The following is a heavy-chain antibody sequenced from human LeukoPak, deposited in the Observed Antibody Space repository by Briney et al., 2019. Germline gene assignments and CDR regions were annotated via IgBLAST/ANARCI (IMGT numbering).Heavy chain of an antibody. Sequence: ASVTVSCKASGYTFTGYYMHWVRQAPGQGLEWMGWINPNSGGTNYAQKFQGRVTMTRDTSISTAYMELSRLRSDDTAVYYCARLITMVRGVITWFDPWGQGTLVTVSS. D-gene: IGHD3-10*01. CDR1: GYTFTGYY. CDR3: ARLITMVRGVITWFDP. V-gene: IGHV1-2*02. J-gene: IGHJ5*02. CDR2: INPNSGGT.